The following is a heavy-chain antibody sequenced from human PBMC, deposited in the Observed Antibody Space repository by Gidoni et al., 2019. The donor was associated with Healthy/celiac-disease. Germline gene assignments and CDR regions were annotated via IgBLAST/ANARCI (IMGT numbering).Heavy chain of an antibody. D-gene: IGHD2-2*01. CDR1: GFTFSSYA. CDR2: ISGSGGST. CDR3: AKITIPGGVDY. J-gene: IGHJ4*02. V-gene: IGHV3-23*01. Sequence: EVQLLESGGGLVQPGGSLNLSCAAPGFTFSSYAMSWVRQAPGKGLEWVSAISGSGGSTYYADAVKGRFTISRDNSKNTLYLQMNSQRAEDTAVYYCAKITIPGGVDYWGQGTLVTVSS.